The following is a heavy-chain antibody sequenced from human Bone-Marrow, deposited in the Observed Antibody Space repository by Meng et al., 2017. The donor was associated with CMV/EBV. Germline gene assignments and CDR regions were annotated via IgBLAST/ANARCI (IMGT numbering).Heavy chain of an antibody. J-gene: IGHJ4*02. Sequence: QVQLQESCPGLVQPSQTLSLTCTVSVGSISSGGYYWSWIRQHPGKGLEWIADIYYRGGIYYNPSLESRVTISMDRSKNQFSLKLSSVTAADTAVYYCARVDDYGGNFRWWGQGTLVTVSS. CDR1: VGSISSGGYY. D-gene: IGHD4-23*01. V-gene: IGHV4-31*03. CDR3: ARVDDYGGNFRW. CDR2: IYYRGGI.